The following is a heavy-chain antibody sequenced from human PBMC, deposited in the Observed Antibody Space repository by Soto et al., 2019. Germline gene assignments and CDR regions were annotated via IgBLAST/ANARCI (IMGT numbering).Heavy chain of an antibody. CDR1: GGYFSGYY. D-gene: IGHD2-8*02. V-gene: IGHV4-34*01. J-gene: IGHJ4*02. CDR2: INHSGST. CDR3: ARDKITGLFDY. Sequence: PSDTLSLTCAVYGGYFSGYYWTWIRQPPGTGLEWIGEINHSGSTNYNPSLKSRVTISVDTSKNQFSLKLTSVTAADTAVYYCARDKITGLFDYWGQGTLVTVS.